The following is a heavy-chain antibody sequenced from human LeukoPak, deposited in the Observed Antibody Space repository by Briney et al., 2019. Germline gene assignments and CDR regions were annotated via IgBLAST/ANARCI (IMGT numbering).Heavy chain of an antibody. CDR3: ARDQQSAGGGEYSSSPLDY. Sequence: SETLSLTCAVYGGSFSGYYWSWIRQPPGKGLEWIGEINHSGSTNYNPSLKSRVTISVDTSKNQFSLKLSSVTAADTAVYYCARDQQSAGGGEYSSSPLDYWGQGTLVTVSS. CDR2: INHSGST. J-gene: IGHJ4*02. V-gene: IGHV4-34*01. CDR1: GGSFSGYY. D-gene: IGHD6-13*01.